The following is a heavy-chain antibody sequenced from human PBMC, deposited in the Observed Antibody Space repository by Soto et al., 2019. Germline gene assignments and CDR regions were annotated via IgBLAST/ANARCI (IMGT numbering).Heavy chain of an antibody. CDR1: AYSFTSYW. J-gene: IGHJ6*02. V-gene: IGHV5-51*01. CDR3: ARHRRSTINYYYYGMDV. D-gene: IGHD2-2*01. CDR2: IYPGDSDT. Sequence: GEPLKLSCNGSAYSFTSYWIGWVRQMTGKVLEWMGIIYPGDSDTRYSPSFQGQVTISADKSISTAYLQWSSLKASDTAMYYCARHRRSTINYYYYGMDVWGQGTTVTVSS.